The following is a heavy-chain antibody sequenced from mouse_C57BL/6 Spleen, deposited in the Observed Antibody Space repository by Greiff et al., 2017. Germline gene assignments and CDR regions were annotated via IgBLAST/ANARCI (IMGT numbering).Heavy chain of an antibody. CDR1: GYTFTSYW. CDR3: ARREKGAQAIYYCDD. Sequence: QVQLQQPGAELVMPGASVTLSCKASGYTFTSYWMHWVKQRPGQGLEWIGEIDPSDSYTNYNQKFKGKSTLTVDKPSSTAYMQRSSLTSEDSAVYYCARREKGAQAIYYCDDWGQGTTLTVSS. D-gene: IGHD3-2*02. CDR2: IDPSDSYT. J-gene: IGHJ2*01. V-gene: IGHV1-69*01.